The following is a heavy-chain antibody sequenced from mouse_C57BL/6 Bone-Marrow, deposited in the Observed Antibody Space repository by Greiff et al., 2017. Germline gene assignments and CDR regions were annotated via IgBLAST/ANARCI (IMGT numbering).Heavy chain of an antibody. CDR1: GYTFTSYW. D-gene: IGHD3-3*01. J-gene: IGHJ2*01. V-gene: IGHV1-69*01. Sequence: QVQLQQPGAELVMPGASVKLSCKASGYTFTSYWMHWVKQRPGQGLEWIGEIDPSDSYTNYNQKFKGKSTLTVDKSSSTAYMQLSSLTTEDSAVYYSARRGSEDKNYFDYWGQGTTLTVSS. CDR3: ARRGSEDKNYFDY. CDR2: IDPSDSYT.